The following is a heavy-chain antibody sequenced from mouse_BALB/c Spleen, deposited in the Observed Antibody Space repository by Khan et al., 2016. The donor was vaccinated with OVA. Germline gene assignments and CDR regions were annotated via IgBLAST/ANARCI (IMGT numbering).Heavy chain of an antibody. V-gene: IGHV14-1*02. J-gene: IGHJ3*01. CDR2: IDPENGNT. CDR1: GFNIKDYY. Sequence: VQLQQSGAELVRPGALVKLSCKASGFNIKDYYMHWVKQRPEQGLEWIGWIDPENGNTIYDPKFPGKASITADTSSNTAYLQLSSLTSEDTAVDYCARSGYFAWFAYWGQGTLVTVSA. CDR3: ARSGYFAWFAY.